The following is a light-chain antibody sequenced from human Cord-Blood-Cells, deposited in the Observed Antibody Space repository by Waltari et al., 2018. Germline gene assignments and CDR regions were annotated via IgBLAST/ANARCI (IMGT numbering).Light chain of an antibody. V-gene: IGKV1D-8*01. CDR3: QQYDSFAGP. CDR2: AGS. CDR1: QGIGSY. Sequence: VLWMAQSPSLLSASTGDRVTISCRMSQGIGSYLAWYQQKPGTAPELLIYAGSSLQSGVPTRFSGSGSGTDFTLTISCRQSEDFATYYCQQYDSFAGPCGQGTKVEIK. J-gene: IGKJ1*01.